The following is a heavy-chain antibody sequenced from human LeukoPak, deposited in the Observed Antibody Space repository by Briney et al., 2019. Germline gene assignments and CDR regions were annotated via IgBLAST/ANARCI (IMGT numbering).Heavy chain of an antibody. CDR1: GYTFTGYY. CDR3: ARDRIMITFGGGIDY. Sequence: GASVKVSCKASGYTFTGYYMHWVRQAPGQGLEWMGWINPNSGNTNYAQKLQGRVTMTRDTSTSTVYMELSSLRSEDTAVYYCARDRIMITFGGGIDYWGQGTLVTVSS. CDR2: INPNSGNT. D-gene: IGHD3-16*01. J-gene: IGHJ4*01. V-gene: IGHV1-2*02.